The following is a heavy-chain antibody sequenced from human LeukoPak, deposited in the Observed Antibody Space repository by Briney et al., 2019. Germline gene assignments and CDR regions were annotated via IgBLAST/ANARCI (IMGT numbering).Heavy chain of an antibody. CDR1: GFTFSSSA. D-gene: IGHD3-22*01. V-gene: IGHV3-23*01. CDR2: ISGSGSGGST. J-gene: IGHJ4*02. Sequence: PGGSLRLSCAASGFTFSSSAMSWVRQAPGKGLEWVSSISGSGSGGSTYYADSVKGRFTISRDNSKNTLYLQMNSLRAEDTAVYYCAKPFAVVVIPPSGDWGQGTLVTVSS. CDR3: AKPFAVVVIPPSGD.